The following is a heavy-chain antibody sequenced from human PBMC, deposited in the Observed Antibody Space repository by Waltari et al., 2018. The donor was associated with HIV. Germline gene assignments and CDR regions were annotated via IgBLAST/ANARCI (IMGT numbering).Heavy chain of an antibody. CDR1: GVSISSSTYY. D-gene: IGHD2-2*01. Sequence: QVQLQESGPGLVKPSQTLSLTCTVSGVSISSSTYYWSWIRQPAGKGLEWIGRIYTSGNTNYNPSLKSRVTISVDTSKNQFSLKLSSVTAADTAVYYCASTPTPAYSTTWNGADDYWGQGTLVTVSS. V-gene: IGHV4-61*02. J-gene: IGHJ4*02. CDR3: ASTPTPAYSTTWNGADDY. CDR2: IYTSGNT.